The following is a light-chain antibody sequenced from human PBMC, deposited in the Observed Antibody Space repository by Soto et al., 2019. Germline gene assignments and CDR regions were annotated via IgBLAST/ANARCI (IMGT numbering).Light chain of an antibody. CDR2: VAS. V-gene: IGKV1-9*01. J-gene: IGKJ4*01. CDR1: QGISSY. Sequence: IQLTQSPSSLSASVGDRVTITCRASQGISSYLAWYQQIPGKAPKLLIYVASTLQSGVPSRFSGSGSGTDFTLTISSLLPEDFATYYCQQLHSYPLTFGGGTKVEIK. CDR3: QQLHSYPLT.